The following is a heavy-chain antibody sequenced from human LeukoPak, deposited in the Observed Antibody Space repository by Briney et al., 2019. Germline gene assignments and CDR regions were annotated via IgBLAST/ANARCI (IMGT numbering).Heavy chain of an antibody. V-gene: IGHV3-7*04. CDR1: GFTFSTYW. CDR2: IKQDGSEK. CDR3: ARVRTTADFDY. D-gene: IGHD4-17*01. J-gene: IGHJ4*02. Sequence: GGSLRLSCAASGFTFSTYWMSWVRQAPGKGLEWVANIKQDGSEKYYVDSVKGRLSIPRDNAKNSLYLQMNSLRAEDTSIYYCARVRTTADFDYWGQGTLVTVSS.